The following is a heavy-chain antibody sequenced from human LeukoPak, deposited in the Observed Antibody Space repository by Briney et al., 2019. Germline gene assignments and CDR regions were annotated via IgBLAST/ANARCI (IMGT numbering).Heavy chain of an antibody. Sequence: ASVKVSCKASGYTFTGYYMHWVRQAPGQGLELMGRINPNSGGTNYAQKFQGRVTMTRDTAIRTAYMELSRLRSGDTAVYYCASITKPKDEAFDIWGQGTMATVSS. J-gene: IGHJ3*02. V-gene: IGHV1-2*02. CDR3: ASITKPKDEAFDI. D-gene: IGHD3-10*01. CDR2: INPNSGGT. CDR1: GYTFTGYY.